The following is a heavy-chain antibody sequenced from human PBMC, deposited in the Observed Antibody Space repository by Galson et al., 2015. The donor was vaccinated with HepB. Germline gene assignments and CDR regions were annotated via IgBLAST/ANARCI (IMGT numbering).Heavy chain of an antibody. CDR3: ARDYSGYSSSWYSKGYWYFDL. CDR1: GFTFSSYW. V-gene: IGHV3-7*03. J-gene: IGHJ2*01. D-gene: IGHD6-13*01. Sequence: SLRLSCAASGFTFSSYWMSWVRQAPGKGLEWVANIKQDGSEKYYVDSVKGRFTISRDNAKNSLYLQMNSLRAEDTAVYYCARDYSGYSSSWYSKGYWYFDLWGRGTLVTVSS. CDR2: IKQDGSEK.